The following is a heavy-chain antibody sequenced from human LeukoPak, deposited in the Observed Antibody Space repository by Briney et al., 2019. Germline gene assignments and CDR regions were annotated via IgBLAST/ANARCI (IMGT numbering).Heavy chain of an antibody. J-gene: IGHJ3*02. Sequence: SETLSLTCAVSGGSFSGYYWTWIRQSPGKGLEWIGEISSGGNTNENPSPSLKSRVTISVDRSKNQFSLNLSSVTAADTAVYYCAKTTTPIDAFDIWGQGTMVTVSS. CDR2: ISSGGNT. CDR1: GGSFSGYY. V-gene: IGHV4-34*01. CDR3: AKTTTPIDAFDI. D-gene: IGHD1-14*01.